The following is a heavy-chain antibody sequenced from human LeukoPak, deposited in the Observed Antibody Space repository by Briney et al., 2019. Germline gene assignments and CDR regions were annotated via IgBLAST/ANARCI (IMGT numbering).Heavy chain of an antibody. J-gene: IGHJ6*03. CDR2: IIPIFATT. D-gene: IGHD1-14*01. V-gene: IGHV1-69*13. Sequence: ASVKVSCKTSGGTFGSFAIAWLRQAPGQGLEWMGGIIPIFATTNYAQEFQGRVSITADEFTSTVYMELTSLRSDDTGVYYCARGPPLTYDHTPEGYYHYYMDVWGKGTTIIISS. CDR3: ARGPPLTYDHTPEGYYHYYMDV. CDR1: GGTFGSFA.